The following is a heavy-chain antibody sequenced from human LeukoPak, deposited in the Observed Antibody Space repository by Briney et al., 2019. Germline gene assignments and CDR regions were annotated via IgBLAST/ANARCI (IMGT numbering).Heavy chain of an antibody. V-gene: IGHV1-2*02. J-gene: IGHJ3*02. CDR3: ARVPLYGDRRAFDI. CDR1: GYTSTGYY. Sequence: ASVKVSCKASGYTSTGYYMHWVRQAPGQGLEWMGWINPNSGGTNYAQKFQGRVTMTRDTSISTAYMELSRLRSDDTAVYYCARVPLYGDRRAFDICGQGTMVTVSS. D-gene: IGHD4-17*01. CDR2: INPNSGGT.